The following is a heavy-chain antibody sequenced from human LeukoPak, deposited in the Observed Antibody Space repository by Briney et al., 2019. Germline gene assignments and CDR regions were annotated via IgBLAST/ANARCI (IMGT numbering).Heavy chain of an antibody. CDR2: VSWNSGSI. D-gene: IGHD3-3*01. CDR1: GFTFDDYA. Sequence: GGSLRLSCAASGFTFDDYAMHWVRQAPGKGLEWVSGVSWNSGSIGYADSVKGRFTISRDNAKNSLYLQMNSLRAEDTALYYCAKTHVDFLGVDLFDYWGQGTLVTVSS. CDR3: AKTHVDFLGVDLFDY. J-gene: IGHJ4*02. V-gene: IGHV3-9*01.